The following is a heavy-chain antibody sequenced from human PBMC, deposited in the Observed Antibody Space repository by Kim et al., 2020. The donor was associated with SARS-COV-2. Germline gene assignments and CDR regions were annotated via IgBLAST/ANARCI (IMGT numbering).Heavy chain of an antibody. CDR1: GYIFTTYA. J-gene: IGHJ5*02. D-gene: IGHD1-26*01. CDR3: ARLQPLVGEDNWFDP. Sequence: ASVKVSCKVSGYIFTTYAMHWVRQAPGQRLEWMGWINAGNGNTKYSQKFQGRVTITRDTSASTAYMELSSLRSEDTAVYYCARLQPLVGEDNWFDPWGQG. CDR2: INAGNGNT. V-gene: IGHV1-3*01.